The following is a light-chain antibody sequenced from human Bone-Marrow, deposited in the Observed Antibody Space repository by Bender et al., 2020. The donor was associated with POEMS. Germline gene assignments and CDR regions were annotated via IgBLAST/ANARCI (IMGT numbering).Light chain of an antibody. CDR2: DVS. J-gene: IGLJ3*02. CDR3: CSYAGITTLGV. V-gene: IGLV2-14*03. Sequence: QSALTQPASVSGSPGQSISISCTGTSNDIGGYSYVSWYQQHPGKAPKLMIYDVSNRPSGVSNRFSGSKSGNTASLTISGLQAEDEADYHCCSYAGITTLGVFGGGTKVTVL. CDR1: SNDIGGYSY.